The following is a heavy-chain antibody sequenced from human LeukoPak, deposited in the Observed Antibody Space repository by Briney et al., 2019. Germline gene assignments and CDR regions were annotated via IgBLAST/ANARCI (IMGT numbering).Heavy chain of an antibody. CDR2: ISDRGDYT. V-gene: IGHV3-23*01. D-gene: IGHD2-8*01. CDR3: AKDTSIGKYCTNGVCSPFDY. CDR1: GFTFSSYA. Sequence: GGSLRLSCAGSGFTFSSYAMSWVRQAPGKGLEWVSVISDRGDYTSYADSVRGRFTISRDNSRNTLYLQMNSLRPEDTAVYYCAKDTSIGKYCTNGVCSPFDYWGQGTLVTVSS. J-gene: IGHJ4*02.